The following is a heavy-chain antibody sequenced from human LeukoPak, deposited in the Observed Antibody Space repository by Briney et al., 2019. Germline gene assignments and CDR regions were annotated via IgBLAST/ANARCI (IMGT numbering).Heavy chain of an antibody. D-gene: IGHD1-26*01. V-gene: IGHV1-58*02. CDR2: IVVGSGNT. CDR1: GFTFTSSA. J-gene: IGHJ4*02. Sequence: SVKVSCKASGFTFTSSAMQWVRQARGQRLEWIGWIVVGSGNTNYAQKFQERVTITRDMSTSTAYMELSSLRSEDTAVYYCAADTYGSSSFDYWGQGTLVTVSS. CDR3: AADTYGSSSFDY.